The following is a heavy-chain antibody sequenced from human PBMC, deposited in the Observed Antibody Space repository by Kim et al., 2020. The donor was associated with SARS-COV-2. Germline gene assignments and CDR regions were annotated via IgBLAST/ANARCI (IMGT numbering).Heavy chain of an antibody. CDR1: GFTFSTYS. J-gene: IGHJ4*01. CDR2: ISSSSSTI. CDR3: TSPCWTKGVFGLFDS. V-gene: IGHV3-48*02. Sequence: GGSLRLSCAASGFTFSTYSMNWVRQAPGKGLEWVSYISSSSSTIYYADSVKGRFTISRDNAKNLLFLQMNSLRDEDTAVYYCTSPCWTKGVFGLFDSWG. D-gene: IGHD2-8*01.